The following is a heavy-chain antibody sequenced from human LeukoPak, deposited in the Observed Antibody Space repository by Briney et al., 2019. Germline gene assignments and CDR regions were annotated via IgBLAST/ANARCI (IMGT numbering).Heavy chain of an antibody. CDR2: IYSGGST. V-gene: IGHV3-23*03. CDR3: ARDRMGAILFFGY. CDR1: GFTFSSYG. J-gene: IGHJ4*02. Sequence: GGSLRLSCAASGFTFSSYGMSWVRQAPGKGLEWVSVIYSGGSTYYADSVKGRFTISRDNSKNTLYLQMNSLRAEDTAVYYCARDRMGAILFFGYWGQGTLITVSS. D-gene: IGHD1-26*01.